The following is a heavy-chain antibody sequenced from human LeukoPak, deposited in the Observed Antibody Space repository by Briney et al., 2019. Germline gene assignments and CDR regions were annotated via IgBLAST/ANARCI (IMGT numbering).Heavy chain of an antibody. CDR3: ARDGTSTDDY. D-gene: IGHD2-2*01. CDR1: GYTFSNFG. Sequence: PGASVKVSCKASGYTFSNFGISWVRQAPGQGLEWMGWISGNNDNPNYGQNFQGRFTVTSDSSTSTAYMELRNLRSDDTAVYYCARDGTSTDDYWGQGTLVTVSS. CDR2: ISGNNDNP. V-gene: IGHV1-18*01. J-gene: IGHJ4*02.